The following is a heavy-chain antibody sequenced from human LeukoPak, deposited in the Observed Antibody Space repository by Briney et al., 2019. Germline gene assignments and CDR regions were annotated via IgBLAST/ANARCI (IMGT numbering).Heavy chain of an antibody. CDR3: AKDAQRGFNYSNSLES. V-gene: IGHV3-33*06. Sequence: SLKLSCAAAGFTFSHYGIHWVRQAPGKGLEWMAVIWSDGTNQYYADSVKGRFTISRDDSGNTVYLQMNSLRPEDTGVYYCAKDAQRGFNYSNSLESWGQGTPVTVST. CDR2: IWSDGTNQ. J-gene: IGHJ5*01. D-gene: IGHD4-11*01. CDR1: GFTFSHYG.